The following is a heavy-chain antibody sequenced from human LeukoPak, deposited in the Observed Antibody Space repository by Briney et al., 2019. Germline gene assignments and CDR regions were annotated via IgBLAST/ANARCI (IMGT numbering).Heavy chain of an antibody. CDR1: GYTFTGYY. CDR2: INPNSGGT. D-gene: IGHD1-26*01. Sequence: ASVKVSCKASGYTFTGYYMHWVRQAPGQGLEWMGWINPNSGGTNYAQKFQGRLTMTRDTSISIAYMELSRLRSDDTAVYYCARAVGATNNAFDIWGQGTMVTVSS. V-gene: IGHV1-2*02. CDR3: ARAVGATNNAFDI. J-gene: IGHJ3*02.